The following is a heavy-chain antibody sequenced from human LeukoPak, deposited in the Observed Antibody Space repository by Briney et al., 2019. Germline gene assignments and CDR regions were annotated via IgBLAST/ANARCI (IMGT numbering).Heavy chain of an antibody. J-gene: IGHJ6*03. Sequence: GGSLRLSCAASGFTFSSYNMNWVRQAPGKGLEWVSSISSSSSYIYYADSVKGRFTISRDNAKNSLYLQMNSLRAEDTAVYYCARGVPKTSYYYYYMDVWGKGTTVTVSS. CDR3: ARGVPKTSYYYYYMDV. CDR1: GFTFSSYN. D-gene: IGHD4-11*01. CDR2: ISSSSSYI. V-gene: IGHV3-21*01.